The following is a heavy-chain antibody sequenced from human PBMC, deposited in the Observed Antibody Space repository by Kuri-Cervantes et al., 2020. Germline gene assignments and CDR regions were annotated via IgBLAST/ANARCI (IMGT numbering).Heavy chain of an antibody. D-gene: IGHD2-15*01. CDR3: ARGGVVAATKGNLDY. CDR2: IKQDGSEK. CDR1: GFTVSSNY. Sequence: ETLSPTCAASGFTVSSNYMSWVRQAPGKGLEWVANIKQDGSEKYYVDSVKGRFTISRDNAKNSLYLQMNSLRAEDTAVYYCARGGVVAATKGNLDYWGQGTLVTVSS. J-gene: IGHJ4*02. V-gene: IGHV3-7*01.